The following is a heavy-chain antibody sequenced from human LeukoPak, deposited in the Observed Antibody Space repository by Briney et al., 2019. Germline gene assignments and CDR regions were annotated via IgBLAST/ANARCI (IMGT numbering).Heavy chain of an antibody. D-gene: IGHD1-14*01. V-gene: IGHV3-15*01. CDR1: GFTFATSW. CDR3: GTGSAFDF. CDR2: IKTKTDGGTT. J-gene: IGHJ3*01. Sequence: GGSLRLSCAVSGFTFATSWMSWVRQAPGKGLEWVGRIKTKTDGGTTDYAAPVKGRFTISRDDSKNTLYLQMNSLKTEDTAVYYCGTGSAFDFWGRGTMVTASS.